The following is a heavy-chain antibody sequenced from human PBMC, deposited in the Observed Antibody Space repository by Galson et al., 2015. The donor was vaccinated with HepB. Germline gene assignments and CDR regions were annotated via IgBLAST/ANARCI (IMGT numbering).Heavy chain of an antibody. Sequence: SLRLSCAASGFTFSSYAMSWVRQAPGKGLEWVSAISGSGGSTYYADSAKGRFTISRDNSKNTLYLQMNSLRAEDTAVYYCAKTPTVTAAGYCSGGSCSSYYFDYWGQGTLVTVSS. CDR3: AKTPTVTAAGYCSGGSCSSYYFDY. D-gene: IGHD2-15*01. CDR1: GFTFSSYA. CDR2: ISGSGGST. V-gene: IGHV3-23*01. J-gene: IGHJ4*02.